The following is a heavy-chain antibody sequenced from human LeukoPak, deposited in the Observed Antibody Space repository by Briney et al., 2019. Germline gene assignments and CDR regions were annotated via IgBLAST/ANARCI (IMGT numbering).Heavy chain of an antibody. V-gene: IGHV1-3*04. CDR2: INTGNGNT. CDR1: GYTFTYYA. D-gene: IGHD6-13*01. CDR3: ARPAGRLGSSVLPPDY. Sequence: ASVKVSCKASGYTFTYYAMHRVRQAPGQRLEWMGWINTGNGNTKYSQNFQGRVTITRDTSASTGYMELSSLRSEDTAVYYCARPAGRLGSSVLPPDYWGQGTLVTVSS. J-gene: IGHJ4*02.